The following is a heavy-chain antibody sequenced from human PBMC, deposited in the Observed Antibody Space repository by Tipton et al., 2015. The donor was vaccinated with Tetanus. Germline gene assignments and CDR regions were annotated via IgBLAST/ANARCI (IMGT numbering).Heavy chain of an antibody. J-gene: IGHJ2*01. CDR2: VSNDGSDT. V-gene: IGHV3-30*03. CDR3: ASSYRYFDV. CDR1: GFTFSGYH. Sequence: QVQLVQSGGGVVQPGRSLRLSCAASGFTFSGYHMHWVRQAPGKGLEWVASVSNDGSDTDYADSVKGRFTISRDNSKNTLYLQLNSLRTDDTAVFYCASSYRYFDVWGRGPLVIVSS.